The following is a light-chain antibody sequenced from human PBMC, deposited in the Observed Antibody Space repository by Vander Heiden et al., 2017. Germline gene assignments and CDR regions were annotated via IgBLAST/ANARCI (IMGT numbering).Light chain of an antibody. CDR2: GAS. CDR3: QQYGSSPLT. CDR1: QSVSSSY. V-gene: IGKV3-20*01. J-gene: IGKJ4*01. Sequence: EIVLTQSPGTLSLSPGERATLPCRASQSVSSSYLAWYQEKPGQAPRLLIYGASSRATGIPDRFSGSGSGTDFTLTISRLEPEDIAVYYCQQYGSSPLTFGGGTKVEIK.